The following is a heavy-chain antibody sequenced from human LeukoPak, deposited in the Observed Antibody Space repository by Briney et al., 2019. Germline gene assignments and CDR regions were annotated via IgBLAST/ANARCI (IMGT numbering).Heavy chain of an antibody. CDR2: FDPEDGET. D-gene: IGHD6-6*01. Sequence: ASVKVSCKVSGYTLTELSMHWVRQAPGKGLEWMGGFDPEDGETIYAQKFRGRVTMTEDTSTDTAYMELSSLRSEDTAVYYCATDRIAARPFDYWGQGTLVTVSS. CDR1: GYTLTELS. J-gene: IGHJ4*02. CDR3: ATDRIAARPFDY. V-gene: IGHV1-24*01.